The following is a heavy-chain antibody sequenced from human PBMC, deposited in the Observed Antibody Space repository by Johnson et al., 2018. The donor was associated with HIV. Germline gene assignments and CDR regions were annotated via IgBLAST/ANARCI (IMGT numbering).Heavy chain of an antibody. D-gene: IGHD3-3*01. J-gene: IGHJ3*02. CDR3: ARAQGPLKNYWSGYDFDM. CDR1: GFTFGSYG. CDR2: ISYDGSNK. Sequence: QVQLVESGRGVVQPGRSLRLSCAASGFTFGSYGMHWVRQAPGKGLEWVAVISYDGSNKYYADSVKGRFTISRDNSKNTLYLQMNSLRAEDTAVYYCARAQGPLKNYWSGYDFDMWGQGTVDTVSS. V-gene: IGHV3-30*03.